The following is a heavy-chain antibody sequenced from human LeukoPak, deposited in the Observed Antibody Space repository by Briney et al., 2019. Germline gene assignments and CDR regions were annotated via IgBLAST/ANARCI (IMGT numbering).Heavy chain of an antibody. CDR2: IYTSGST. CDR1: GGSISSYY. V-gene: IGHV4-4*07. CDR3: ASSSVEKPLDY. Sequence: TSETLSLTCTVSGGSISSYYWSWTRQPAGKGLEWIGRIYTSGSTNYNPSLKSRVTMSVDTSKNQFSLKLSSVTAADTAVYYCASSSVEKPLDYWGQGTLVTVSS. J-gene: IGHJ4*02. D-gene: IGHD6-13*01.